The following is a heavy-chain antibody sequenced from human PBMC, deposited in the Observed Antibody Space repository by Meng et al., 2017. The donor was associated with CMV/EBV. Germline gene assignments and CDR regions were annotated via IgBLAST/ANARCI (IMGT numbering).Heavy chain of an antibody. V-gene: IGHV1-18*01. J-gene: IGHJ4*02. CDR2: ISAYYGTT. D-gene: IGHD3-22*01. Sequence: SDYTFPTYGLSWVRQAPGQGLEWMGWISAYYGTTNYAQSLQGRLTLTRDTSTSTAYMELRSLRSDDTAVYYCARERSAPYDSIGYPHYWGQGTLVTVSS. CDR1: DYTFPTYG. CDR3: ARERSAPYDSIGYPHY.